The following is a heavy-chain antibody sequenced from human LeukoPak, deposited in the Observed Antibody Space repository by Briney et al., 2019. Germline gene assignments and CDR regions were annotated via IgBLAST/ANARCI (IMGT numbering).Heavy chain of an antibody. Sequence: SVKVSCKASGGTFSSYAISWVRQAPGQGLEWMGRIIPIFGTANYAQKLQGRVTMTTDTSTSTAYMELRSLRSDDTAVYYCARVIADIVVVVAATRGSYFDPWGQGTLVTVSS. CDR2: IIPIFGTA. V-gene: IGHV1-69*05. D-gene: IGHD2-15*01. CDR1: GGTFSSYA. CDR3: ARVIADIVVVVAATRGSYFDP. J-gene: IGHJ5*02.